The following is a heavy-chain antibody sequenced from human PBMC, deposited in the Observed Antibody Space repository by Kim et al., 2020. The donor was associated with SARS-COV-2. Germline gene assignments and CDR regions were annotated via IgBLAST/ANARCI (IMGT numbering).Heavy chain of an antibody. Sequence: GGSLRLSCAASRFTFSSHVMSWVRQAPGRGLEWVSSISGSGGSAYYTDSVKGRFTISRDNSKNTLYLQMNSLRAEDTALYYCARAVINGWAIFDYWGQGTLVTDSS. V-gene: IGHV3-23*01. CDR2: ISGSGGSA. CDR1: RFTFSSHV. CDR3: ARAVINGWAIFDY. J-gene: IGHJ4*02. D-gene: IGHD3-10*01.